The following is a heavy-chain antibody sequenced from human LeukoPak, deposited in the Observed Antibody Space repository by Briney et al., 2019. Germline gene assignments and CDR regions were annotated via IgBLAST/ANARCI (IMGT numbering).Heavy chain of an antibody. CDR2: ISGSGGST. V-gene: IGHV3-23*01. CDR1: GFTFSSYA. CDR3: AKCFRRGVIDGWFDP. Sequence: GGSLRLSCAASGFTFSSYAMSWVRQAPGKGLEWVSAISGSGGSTYYPDPLKGRITISSTNSNNTLYLQMNSLRAEDTAVYYCAKCFRRGVIDGWFDPWGQGTLVTVSS. D-gene: IGHD3-10*01. J-gene: IGHJ5*02.